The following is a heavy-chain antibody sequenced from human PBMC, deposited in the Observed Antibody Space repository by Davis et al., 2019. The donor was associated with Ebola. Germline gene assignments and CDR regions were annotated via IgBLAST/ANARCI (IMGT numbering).Heavy chain of an antibody. CDR2: INFNTGST. CDR1: GYSFTTYA. D-gene: IGHD6-13*01. CDR3: ARSSYSWYFSGMDV. V-gene: IGHV7-4-1*02. J-gene: IGHJ6*04. Sequence: ASVKVSCKASGYSFTTYAINWVRHAPGQGLQWTEWINFNTGSTTYAQGFTGRFVFSFDTSVSTAYLQISSLKAEDSAIYYCARSSYSWYFSGMDVWGKVTTVTVSS.